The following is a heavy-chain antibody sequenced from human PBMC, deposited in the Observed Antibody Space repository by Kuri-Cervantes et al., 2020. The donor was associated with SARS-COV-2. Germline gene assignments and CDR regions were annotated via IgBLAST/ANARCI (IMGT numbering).Heavy chain of an antibody. V-gene: IGHV4-59*01. CDR2: IYYSGST. J-gene: IGHJ5*02. CDR1: GGSISSYY. CDR3: ARASVYVDTAMVRWFDP. Sequence: GSLRLSCTVSGGSISSYYWSWIRQPPGKGLEWIGYIYYSGSTNYNPSLKSRVTISVDTSKNQFSLKLSSVTAADTVVYYCARASVYVDTAMVRWFDPWGQGTLVTVSS. D-gene: IGHD5-18*01.